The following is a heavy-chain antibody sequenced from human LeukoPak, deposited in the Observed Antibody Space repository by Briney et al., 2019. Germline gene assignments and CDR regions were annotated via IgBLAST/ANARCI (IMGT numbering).Heavy chain of an antibody. CDR3: ARDLPYYYGLGSYCLDY. CDR1: GFTFSSYS. CDR2: ISSSSSTI. V-gene: IGHV3-48*01. Sequence: GGSLRLSCAASGFTFSSYSMNWVRQAPGKGLEWVSYISSSSSTIYYADSVKGRFTISRDNAKNSLYLQMNSLRAEDTAVYYCARDLPYYYGLGSYCLDYWGQGTLVTVSS. D-gene: IGHD3-10*01. J-gene: IGHJ4*02.